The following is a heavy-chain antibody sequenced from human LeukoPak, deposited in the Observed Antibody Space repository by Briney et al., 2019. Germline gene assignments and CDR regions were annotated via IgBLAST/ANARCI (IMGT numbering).Heavy chain of an antibody. V-gene: IGHV4-38-2*02. D-gene: IGHD6-19*01. CDR2: IYHSGST. Sequence: SETLSLTCTVSGYSISSGYYWGWIRQPPGKGLEWIGSIYHSGSTYYNPSLKSRVTISVDTSKNQFSLKLSSVTAADTAVYYCARRGKNSSGWSSAFDIWGQGTMVTVSS. CDR1: GYSISSGYY. J-gene: IGHJ3*02. CDR3: ARRGKNSSGWSSAFDI.